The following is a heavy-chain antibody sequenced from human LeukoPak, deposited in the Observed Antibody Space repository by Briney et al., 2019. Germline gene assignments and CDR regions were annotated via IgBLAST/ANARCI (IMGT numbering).Heavy chain of an antibody. D-gene: IGHD6-19*01. J-gene: IGHJ6*02. CDR2: IYSGGST. V-gene: IGHV3-66*01. CDR1: GFTLSSYA. CDR3: AREHSSGYWHRYGMDV. Sequence: GGSLRLSCAASGFTLSSYAMSWVRQAPGKGLEWVSVIYSGGSTYYADSVKGRFTISRDNSKNTLYLQMNSLRAEDTAVYYCAREHSSGYWHRYGMDVWGQGTTVTVSS.